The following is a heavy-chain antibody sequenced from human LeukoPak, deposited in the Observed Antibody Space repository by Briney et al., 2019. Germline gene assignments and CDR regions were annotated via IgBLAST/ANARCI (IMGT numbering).Heavy chain of an antibody. CDR1: GFTFSSYW. V-gene: IGHV3-7*01. CDR3: ARDKTVGATQLDY. Sequence: GGSLRLSCAASGFTFSSYWMSWVRQAPGKGLEWVANIKQDGSEKYYVDSVKGQFTISRDNAKNSLYLQMNSLRAEDMAVYYCARDKTVGATQLDYWGQGTLVTVSS. J-gene: IGHJ4*02. CDR2: IKQDGSEK. D-gene: IGHD1-26*01.